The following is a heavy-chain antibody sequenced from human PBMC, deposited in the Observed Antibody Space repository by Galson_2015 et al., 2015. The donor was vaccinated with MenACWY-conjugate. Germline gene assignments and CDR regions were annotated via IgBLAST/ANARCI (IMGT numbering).Heavy chain of an antibody. V-gene: IGHV3-23*01. CDR1: GFTFSSYA. CDR3: AKDSPAKSPNGPIDY. CDR2: ISDSGYST. J-gene: IGHJ4*02. D-gene: IGHD2-8*01. Sequence: SLRLSCAASGFTFSSYAMTWVRQTPGKGLEWVSAISDSGYSTYYADSVKGRFTISRDNSKNTLYLQMNSLRAEDTAVYYCAKDSPAKSPNGPIDYWGRGTLVTVSS.